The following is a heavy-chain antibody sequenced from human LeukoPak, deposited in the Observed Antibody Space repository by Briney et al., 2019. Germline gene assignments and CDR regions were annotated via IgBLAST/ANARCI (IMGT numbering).Heavy chain of an antibody. V-gene: IGHV3-9*02. J-gene: IGHJ6*02. CDR3: AKDRGSSGWSTTLYYYYYGMDV. Sequence: GRSLRLSCAASGFTSDDYAMHWVRQAPGKGLEWVSGISWNSGSIGYADSVKGRFTISRDNAKNSLYLQMNSLRAEDTALYYCAKDRGSSGWSTTLYYYYYGMDVWGQGTTVTVSS. D-gene: IGHD6-19*01. CDR1: GFTSDDYA. CDR2: ISWNSGSI.